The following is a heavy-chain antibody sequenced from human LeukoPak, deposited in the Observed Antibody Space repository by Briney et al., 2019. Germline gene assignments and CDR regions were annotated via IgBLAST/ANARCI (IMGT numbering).Heavy chain of an antibody. V-gene: IGHV1-46*01. CDR3: ARANGGGLDY. Sequence: ASVKVSCKTSGYTFSTYYMHWVRQAPRQGLEWLGIIHPTDGSTSYTQKIQGRATMTRDTATGTVYLELSSLRSEDTAVYWCARANGGGLDYWGQGTLITVS. CDR1: GYTFSTYY. D-gene: IGHD3-10*01. J-gene: IGHJ4*02. CDR2: IHPTDGST.